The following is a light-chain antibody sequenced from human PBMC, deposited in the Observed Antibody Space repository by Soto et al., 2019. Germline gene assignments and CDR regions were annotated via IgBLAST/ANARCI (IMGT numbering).Light chain of an antibody. Sequence: EIVLTQSPATLSLSPGERATLSCRASQSVSSYLAWYQQKPGQAPRLLIYDASNRATGIPARFSGSGSGTDFTLTISGLEPEDFAVYYGQQRSNWPKTFGQGTKVEIK. CDR3: QQRSNWPKT. CDR2: DAS. J-gene: IGKJ1*01. V-gene: IGKV3-11*01. CDR1: QSVSSY.